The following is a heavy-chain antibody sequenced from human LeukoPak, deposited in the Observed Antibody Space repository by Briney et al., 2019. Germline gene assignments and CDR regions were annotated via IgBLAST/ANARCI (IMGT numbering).Heavy chain of an antibody. Sequence: SVKVSCKASGYTFTDYYIHWMRQAPGQGLELMGWINCNSGGTDYAQKFQGRVTMTRDTSISTAYMELSSLRSDDTAVYYCARAPLQYSGTYYRQYYFDYWGQGTLVTVSS. D-gene: IGHD1-26*01. J-gene: IGHJ4*02. V-gene: IGHV1-2*02. CDR1: GYTFTDYY. CDR3: ARAPLQYSGTYYRQYYFDY. CDR2: INCNSGGT.